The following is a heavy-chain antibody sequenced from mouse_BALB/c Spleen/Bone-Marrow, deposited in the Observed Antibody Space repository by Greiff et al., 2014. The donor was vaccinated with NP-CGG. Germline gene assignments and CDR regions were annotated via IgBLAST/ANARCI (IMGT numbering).Heavy chain of an antibody. J-gene: IGHJ4*01. CDR2: INSGSGGT. V-gene: IGHV1-54*01. CDR3: ARAITDAMDY. Sequence: QVQLQQSGAELVRPGTSVKVSCKGSGYAFTNYLIEWVKQRPGQGLEWIGVINSGSGGTKYNEKLKGKATLTADKSSSTAYMQLSSLTSDDSAVYFCARAITDAMDYWGQGTSVTVSS. CDR1: GYAFTNYL. D-gene: IGHD2-4*01.